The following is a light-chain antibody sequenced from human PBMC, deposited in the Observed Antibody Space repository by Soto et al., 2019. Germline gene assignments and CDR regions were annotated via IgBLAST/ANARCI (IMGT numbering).Light chain of an antibody. CDR1: SSDIGRFNY. V-gene: IGLV2-14*01. CDR2: EVT. Sequence: QSVLSHPASVSWSPGQSITISCTGTSSDIGRFNYVSWYQQHPGKAPKLIIYEVTNRPSGVSNRFSGSKSGNTASLTISGLQSEDEADYYCSSYTSSSTLLYVFGTGTKVTVL. CDR3: SSYTSSSTLLYV. J-gene: IGLJ1*01.